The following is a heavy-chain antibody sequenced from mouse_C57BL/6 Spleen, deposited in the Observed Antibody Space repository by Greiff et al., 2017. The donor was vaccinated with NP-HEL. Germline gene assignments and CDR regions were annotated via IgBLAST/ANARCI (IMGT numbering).Heavy chain of an antibody. Sequence: EVHLVESGGGLVQPGGSLSLSCAASGFTFTDYYMSWVRQPPGKALEWLGFIRNKANGYTTEYSATVKARFTMSRDNSQSSLYLQMKALRAEDSATDYCARDGDYDCAMDYWGQGTSVTVSS. CDR3: ARDGDYDCAMDY. CDR1: GFTFTDYY. V-gene: IGHV7-3*01. J-gene: IGHJ4*01. CDR2: IRNKANGYTT. D-gene: IGHD2-4*01.